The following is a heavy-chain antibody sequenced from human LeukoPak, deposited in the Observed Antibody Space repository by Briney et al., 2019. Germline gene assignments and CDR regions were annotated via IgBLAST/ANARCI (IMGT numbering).Heavy chain of an antibody. CDR3: TRDTVLGVHYDY. CDR2: ISAYNGNT. J-gene: IGHJ4*02. D-gene: IGHD2/OR15-2a*01. Sequence: ASVKVSCKASGYTFTSYGVSWVRQAPGQGLEWLGWISAYNGNTNCAQKLPGGVSMTTDTSTSTAYLDLRSLRSDDTAVYYCTRDTVLGVHYDYWGQGTLVTVSS. CDR1: GYTFTSYG. V-gene: IGHV1-18*01.